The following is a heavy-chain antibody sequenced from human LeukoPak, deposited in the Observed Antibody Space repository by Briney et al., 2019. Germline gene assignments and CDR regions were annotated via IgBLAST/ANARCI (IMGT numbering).Heavy chain of an antibody. CDR1: GFTFSSYS. V-gene: IGHV3-21*01. CDR2: ISSSSSYI. J-gene: IGHJ4*02. D-gene: IGHD2-8*01. Sequence: GGSPRLSCAASGFTFSSYSMNWVRQAPGKGLEWVSSISSSSSYIYYADSVKGRFTISRDNAKNSLYLQMNSLRAEDTAVYYCARGGGYCTNGVCPFFDYWGQGTLVTVSS. CDR3: ARGGGYCTNGVCPFFDY.